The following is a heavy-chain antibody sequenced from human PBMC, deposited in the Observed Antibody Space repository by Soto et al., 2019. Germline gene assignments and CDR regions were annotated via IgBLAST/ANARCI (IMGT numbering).Heavy chain of an antibody. CDR3: VRPYYSSSWFPFDR. J-gene: IGHJ4*02. CDR2: IDSGDGTT. CDR1: GLDCGDYY. D-gene: IGHD6-13*01. V-gene: IGHV3-11*01. Sequence: PGGSLRLSCTGSGLDCGDYYMSWIRQAPGKGLEWVSYIDSGDGTTYYTDSVKGRFTISRDNAKKTVYLQMSSLRVEDTALYYCVRPYYSSSWFPFDRWGQGTLVTVS.